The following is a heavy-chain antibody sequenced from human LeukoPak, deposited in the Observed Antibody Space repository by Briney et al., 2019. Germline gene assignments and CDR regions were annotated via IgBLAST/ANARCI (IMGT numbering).Heavy chain of an antibody. D-gene: IGHD5-24*01. CDR2: INHSGST. V-gene: IGHV4-34*01. Sequence: SETLSLTCAVYGGSFSGYYWSWIRQPPGKGLEWIGEINHSGSTNYNPSLKSRVTISVDTSKNQFSLKLSSVTAADTAVYYRARPQMATPTDGGFDPWGQGTLVTVSS. CDR3: ARPQMATPTDGGFDP. CDR1: GGSFSGYY. J-gene: IGHJ5*02.